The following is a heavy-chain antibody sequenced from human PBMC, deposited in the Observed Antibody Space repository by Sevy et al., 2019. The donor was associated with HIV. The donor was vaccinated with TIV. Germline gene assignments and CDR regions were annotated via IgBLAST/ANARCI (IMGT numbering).Heavy chain of an antibody. CDR3: AREEGYGDAFDI. J-gene: IGHJ3*02. Sequence: GGSLRLSCVASGFNVSNNYMSWVRQAPVKGLEWVSVIYSGGRKHYADSVKGRFTISRDKSKNTLYLQMNSLRVEDTAVYYCAREEGYGDAFDIWGQGTLVTVSS. V-gene: IGHV3-53*01. D-gene: IGHD6-13*01. CDR2: IYSGGRK. CDR1: GFNVSNNY.